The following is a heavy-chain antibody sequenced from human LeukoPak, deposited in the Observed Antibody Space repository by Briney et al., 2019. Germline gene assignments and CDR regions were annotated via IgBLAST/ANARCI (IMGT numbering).Heavy chain of an antibody. CDR2: ISWNSGSI. V-gene: IGHV3-9*01. J-gene: IGHJ4*02. Sequence: GGSLRLSCAASGFTFDDYVMHWVRQAPGKGLEWVSGISWNSGSIGYADSVKGRFTISRDNAKNSLYLQMNSLRAEDTAVYYCARSWGSGSYYTPSDYWGQGTLVTVSS. CDR3: ARSWGSGSYYTPSDY. CDR1: GFTFDDYV. D-gene: IGHD3-10*01.